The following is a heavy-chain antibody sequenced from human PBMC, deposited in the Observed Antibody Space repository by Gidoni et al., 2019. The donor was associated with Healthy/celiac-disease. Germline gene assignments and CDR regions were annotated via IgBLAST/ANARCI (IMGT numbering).Heavy chain of an antibody. Sequence: EVQLVESGGGLVKPGGSLRLSCAASGFTFSSYSMNWVRQAPGEGLEWVSSISSSSSYTYYADSVKGRFTISRDNAKNSLYLQMNSLRAEDTAVYYCARSGSGWYPTNYWGQGTLVTVSS. CDR3: ARSGSGWYPTNY. V-gene: IGHV3-21*01. J-gene: IGHJ4*02. D-gene: IGHD6-19*01. CDR1: GFTFSSYS. CDR2: ISSSSSYT.